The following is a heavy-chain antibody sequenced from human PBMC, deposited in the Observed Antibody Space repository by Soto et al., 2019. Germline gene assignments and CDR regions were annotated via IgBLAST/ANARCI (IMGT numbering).Heavy chain of an antibody. CDR2: ISGSGGST. V-gene: IGHV3-23*01. D-gene: IGHD3-22*01. J-gene: IGHJ4*02. CDR1: GFTFSSYA. Sequence: GGSLRLSCAASGFTFSSYAMSWVRQAPGKGLEWVSAISGSGGSTYYADSVKGRFTISRDNSKNTLYLQMNSLRAEDTAVYYCAKAPMIVVVILRFDYWGQGTLVTVSS. CDR3: AKAPMIVVVILRFDY.